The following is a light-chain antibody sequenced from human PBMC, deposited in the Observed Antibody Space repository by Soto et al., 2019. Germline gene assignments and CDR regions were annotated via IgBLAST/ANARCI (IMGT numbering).Light chain of an antibody. CDR1: SSNIGSNY. Sequence: QSVLTQPPSASGTPGQRVTISCSGSSSNIGSNYVYWYQQLPGTAPKLLIYRNNQRPSGVPDRFPGSKSGTSASLAISGLRSEDEADYYCAAWDDSLSGYVVFCGGTKLTVL. V-gene: IGLV1-47*01. CDR3: AAWDDSLSGYVV. CDR2: RNN. J-gene: IGLJ2*01.